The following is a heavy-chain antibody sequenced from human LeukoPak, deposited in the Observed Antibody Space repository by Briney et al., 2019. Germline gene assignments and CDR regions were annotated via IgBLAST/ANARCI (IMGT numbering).Heavy chain of an antibody. J-gene: IGHJ4*02. CDR1: GFTFSSYE. V-gene: IGHV3-48*03. CDR3: AREPLYYYDSSGSFDY. D-gene: IGHD3-22*01. CDR2: ISSSSSTI. Sequence: GGSLRLSCAASGFTFSSYEMNWVRQAPGKGLEWVSYISSSSSTIYYADSVKGRFTISRDNAKNSLYLQTNSLRAEDTAVYYCAREPLYYYDSSGSFDYWAREPWSPSPQ.